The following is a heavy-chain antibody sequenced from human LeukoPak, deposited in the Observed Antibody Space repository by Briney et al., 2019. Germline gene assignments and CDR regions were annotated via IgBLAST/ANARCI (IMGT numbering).Heavy chain of an antibody. D-gene: IGHD3-22*01. CDR1: GYTFTSYG. J-gene: IGHJ4*02. Sequence: ASVKVSCKASGYTFTSYGISWVRQAPGQGLEWMGWISAYNGNTNYAQKLQGRVTMTTDTSTSTAYMELRSLRSDDTAVYYCARDDYYDSSGYFLLWGQGTLVTVSS. V-gene: IGHV1-18*01. CDR2: ISAYNGNT. CDR3: ARDDYYDSSGYFLL.